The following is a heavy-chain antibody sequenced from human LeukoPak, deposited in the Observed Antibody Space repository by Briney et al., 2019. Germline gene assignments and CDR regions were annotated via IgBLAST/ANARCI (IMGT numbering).Heavy chain of an antibody. CDR3: ARDGQWLVHYFQH. Sequence: ASVKVSCKASGYTFTGYYMHWVRQAPGQGLEWMGIINPSGGSTSYAQKFQGRVTMTRDTSTSTVYMELSSLRSEDTAVYYCARDGQWLVHYFQHWGQGTLVSVSS. CDR1: GYTFTGYY. D-gene: IGHD6-19*01. V-gene: IGHV1-46*01. J-gene: IGHJ1*01. CDR2: INPSGGST.